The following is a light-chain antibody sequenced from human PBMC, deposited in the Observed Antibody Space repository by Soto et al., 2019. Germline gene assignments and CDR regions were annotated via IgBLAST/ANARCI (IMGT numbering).Light chain of an antibody. Sequence: QSVLTQPASVSGSPGQSITISCTGTSSDVGAYYYVSWYQQHPGKAPKLIIYDVSNRPSGASPRFSGSKSGNTASLIISGLQAEDEADYFCSSYPGGNSFYVFGTGTKVTVL. CDR2: DVS. V-gene: IGLV2-14*03. CDR3: SSYPGGNSFYV. CDR1: SSDVGAYYY. J-gene: IGLJ1*01.